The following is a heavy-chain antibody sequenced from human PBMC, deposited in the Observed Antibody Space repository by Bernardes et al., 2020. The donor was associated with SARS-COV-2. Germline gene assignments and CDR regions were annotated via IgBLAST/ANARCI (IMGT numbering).Heavy chain of an antibody. J-gene: IGHJ4*02. Sequence: SETLSLTCTVSGGSISSSSYYWGWIRQPPGKGLEWIGSIYYSGSTYYNPSLKSRVTISVDTSKNQFSLKLSSVTAADTAVYYCARLVFGITIFGVVTRLFDYWGQGTLVTVSS. CDR1: GGSISSSSYY. CDR3: ARLVFGITIFGVVTRLFDY. V-gene: IGHV4-39*01. D-gene: IGHD3-3*01. CDR2: IYYSGST.